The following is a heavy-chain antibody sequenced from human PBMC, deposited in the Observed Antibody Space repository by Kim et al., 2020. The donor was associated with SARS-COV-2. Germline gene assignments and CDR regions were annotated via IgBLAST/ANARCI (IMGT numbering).Heavy chain of an antibody. CDR2: TYYRSKWYN. Sequence: SQTLSLTCAISGDRVSSNSAACNWIRQSPSRGLEWLGRTYYRSKWYNDYAGSVKSRITINPDTSKNQCSLQLNSVTPEDTAVYYCASMRYSSSWYPYGMDVWGQGTTVTVSS. V-gene: IGHV6-1*01. CDR1: GDRVSSNSAA. CDR3: ASMRYSSSWYPYGMDV. D-gene: IGHD6-13*01. J-gene: IGHJ6*02.